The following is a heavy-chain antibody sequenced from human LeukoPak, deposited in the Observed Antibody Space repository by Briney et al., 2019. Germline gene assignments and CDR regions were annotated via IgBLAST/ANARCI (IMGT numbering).Heavy chain of an antibody. CDR2: ISWNIGSI. D-gene: IGHD3-10*01. Sequence: GGSLRLSCAASGFTFSSYSMHWVRQAPGKGLEWVSGISWNIGSIGYADSVKGRFTISRDNAKNSMYLQMNSLRAEDTALYYCAKGYGLWSGDNAEYFQHWGQGTLVTVSS. V-gene: IGHV3-9*01. J-gene: IGHJ1*01. CDR3: AKGYGLWSGDNAEYFQH. CDR1: GFTFSSYS.